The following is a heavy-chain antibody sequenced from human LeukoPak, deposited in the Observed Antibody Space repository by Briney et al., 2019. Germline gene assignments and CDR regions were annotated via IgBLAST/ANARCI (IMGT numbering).Heavy chain of an antibody. J-gene: IGHJ5*02. D-gene: IGHD6-6*01. CDR1: GESLNGHY. CDR3: ARAIAALGGWGRPEWFDP. Sequence: SETLSLTCAVYGESLNGHYWSWIRQSPGKGLEWIGESSDSGGTKFNPSLKSRVTISADTSKNQFSLKLSSVTAADTAVYYCARAIAALGGWGRPEWFDPWGQGTLVTVSS. V-gene: IGHV4-34*01. CDR2: SSDSGGT.